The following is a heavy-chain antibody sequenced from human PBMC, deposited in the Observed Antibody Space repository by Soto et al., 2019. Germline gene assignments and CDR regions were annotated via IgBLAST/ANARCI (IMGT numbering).Heavy chain of an antibody. J-gene: IGHJ4*02. V-gene: IGHV3-23*01. D-gene: IGHD6-13*01. CDR1: GFTFSNYA. CDR2: VSGSGGNT. Sequence: VQLLESGGGLVQPGGSLRLSCAASGFTFSNYAMSWVRQAPGKGLEWVSAVSGSGGNTHYADSVQGRFTISRDNSKNMLNLQMNSLRAEDTAVYYCAKLNLFVSAAAGRGPFDYWGQGTLVTVSS. CDR3: AKLNLFVSAAAGRGPFDY.